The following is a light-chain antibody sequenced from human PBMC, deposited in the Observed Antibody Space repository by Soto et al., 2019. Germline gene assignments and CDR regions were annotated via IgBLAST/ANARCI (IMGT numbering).Light chain of an antibody. CDR2: GNS. CDR1: SSNIGAGYD. J-gene: IGLJ2*01. V-gene: IGLV1-40*01. CDR3: QSYESSLRGSVV. Sequence: QSVLTQPPSVSGAPGQRVTISCTGTSSNIGAGYDVHWYQQLPGTAPKLLIYGNSNRPSGVPDRFSGSKSGTSASLAITGFAAEYEAGYSCQSYESSLRGSVVFRSGTQLTVL.